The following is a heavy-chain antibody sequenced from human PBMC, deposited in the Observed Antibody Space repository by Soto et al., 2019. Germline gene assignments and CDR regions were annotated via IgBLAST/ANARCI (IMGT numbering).Heavy chain of an antibody. CDR1: GFTFSDYY. CDR2: LSQTATAI. V-gene: IGHV3-11*01. D-gene: IGHD6-6*01. Sequence: QVQVVESGGDLVKPGGSLRLSCVASGFTFSDYYMGWVRQAPGKGLEWVSYLSQTATAIHYADSVRGRFTTSRDNAKNSLYLEMGSLRAEDTAMYYCARWSSAFDYWGRGTLVTVSS. CDR3: ARWSSAFDY. J-gene: IGHJ4*02.